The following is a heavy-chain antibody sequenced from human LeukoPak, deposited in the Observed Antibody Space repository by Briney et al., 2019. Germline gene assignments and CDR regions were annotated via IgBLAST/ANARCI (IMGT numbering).Heavy chain of an antibody. J-gene: IGHJ4*02. Sequence: SETLSLTCAVYGQSFSDHYENRIRQPPGKGLEWIGEINHGGTTNYNGSLKSRVTISVDTSKNRFSLKLNSMTAADTAVYYCARKASHFSYGLRAIDYWGQGNLVTVSS. V-gene: IGHV4-34*01. CDR1: GQSFSDHY. CDR3: ARKASHFSYGLRAIDY. D-gene: IGHD5-18*01. CDR2: INHGGTT.